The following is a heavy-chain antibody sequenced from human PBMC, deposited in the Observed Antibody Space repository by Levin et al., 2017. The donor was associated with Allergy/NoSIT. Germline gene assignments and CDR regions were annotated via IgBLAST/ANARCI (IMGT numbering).Heavy chain of an antibody. CDR3: ARDGPGRDYYGSGSSSWYFDL. CDR1: GFTFSSYW. D-gene: IGHD3-10*01. CDR2: IKQDGSEK. V-gene: IGHV3-7*01. J-gene: IGHJ2*01. Sequence: GGSLRLSCAASGFTFSSYWMSWVRQAPGKGLEWVANIKQDGSEKYYVDSVKGRFTISRDNAKNSLYLQMNSLRAEDTAVYYCARDGPGRDYYGSGSSSWYFDLWGRGTLVTVSS.